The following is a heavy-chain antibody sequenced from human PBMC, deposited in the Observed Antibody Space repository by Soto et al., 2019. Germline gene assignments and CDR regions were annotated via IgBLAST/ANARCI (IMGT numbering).Heavy chain of an antibody. V-gene: IGHV3-33*01. D-gene: IGHD6-25*01. CDR1: GFTFSSYG. CDR3: ARDPGTDSSDYGMDV. CDR2: IWYDGSNK. J-gene: IGHJ6*02. Sequence: GGSLRLSCAASGFTFSSYGMHWVRQAPGKGLEWVAVIWYDGSNKYYADSVKGRFTISRDNSKNTLYLQMNSLRAEDTAVYYCARDPGTDSSDYGMDVWGQGTTVTVSS.